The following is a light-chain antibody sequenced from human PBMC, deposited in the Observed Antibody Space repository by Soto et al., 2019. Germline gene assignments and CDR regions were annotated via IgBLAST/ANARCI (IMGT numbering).Light chain of an antibody. CDR1: SRDVGGYNY. CDR3: CSYAGSHPYV. Sequence: QSVLTQPRSVSGSPGQSVTISCTGTSRDVGGYNYVSWYQQHPGKAPKVIIYDVTKRPSGVPDRFSGSKSGNTASLTISGLQAEDEADYFCCSYAGSHPYVFGAGTKVTVL. J-gene: IGLJ1*01. V-gene: IGLV2-11*01. CDR2: DVT.